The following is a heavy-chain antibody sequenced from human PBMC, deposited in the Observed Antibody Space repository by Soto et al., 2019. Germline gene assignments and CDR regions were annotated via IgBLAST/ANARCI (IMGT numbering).Heavy chain of an antibody. V-gene: IGHV3-11*01. Sequence: QVQLVESGVGLVKPGGSLRLSCEASGFTFSDYYMSWIRQAPGKGLEWVSYISSSGSTIYYANSVKGRFIISRDNAKNSLYLQMNSLRAEDTTVYYCARNLAGPVDYFDYWGQGTLVTVSS. CDR2: ISSSGSTI. D-gene: IGHD2-15*01. J-gene: IGHJ4*02. CDR3: ARNLAGPVDYFDY. CDR1: GFTFSDYY.